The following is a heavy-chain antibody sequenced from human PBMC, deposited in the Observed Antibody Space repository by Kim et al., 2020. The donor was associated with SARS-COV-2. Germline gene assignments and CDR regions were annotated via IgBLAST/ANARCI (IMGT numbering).Heavy chain of an antibody. CDR2: IYHSGST. Sequence: SETLSLTCAVSGGSISSSNWWSWVRQPPGKGLEWIGEIYHSGSTNYNPSLKSRVTISVDKSKNQFSLKLSSVTAADTAVYYCARGPNYGDYYYYGMDVWGQGTTVTVSS. V-gene: IGHV4-4*02. D-gene: IGHD4-17*01. CDR3: ARGPNYGDYYYYGMDV. J-gene: IGHJ6*02. CDR1: GGSISSSNW.